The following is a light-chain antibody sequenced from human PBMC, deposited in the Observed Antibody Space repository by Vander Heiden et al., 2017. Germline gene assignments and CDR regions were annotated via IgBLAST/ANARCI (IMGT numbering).Light chain of an antibody. V-gene: IGLV2-14*01. CDR1: SSDVGGYNY. J-gene: IGLJ2*01. Sequence: QSALTQPASVSGSPGQSITISCTGTSSDVGGYNYVSWYQQHPGKAPKLMIYDVSNWPSGVSYRFAGSKSGNTASLTISGLQAEDEADYYCSSYTASSTVVFAGGTKLTVL. CDR3: SSYTASSTVV. CDR2: DVS.